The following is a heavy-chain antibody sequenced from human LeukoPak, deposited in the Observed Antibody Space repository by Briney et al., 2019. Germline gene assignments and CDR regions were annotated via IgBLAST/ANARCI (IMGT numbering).Heavy chain of an antibody. J-gene: IGHJ4*02. CDR2: IYPGDSDT. V-gene: IGHV5-51*01. CDR3: ARRQGCSSTSCPPDS. Sequence: GESLKISCKGSGYTFTTYWIGWVRQMPGKGLEWMGIIYPGDSDTRYSPSFQGQVTMSADKSINTAYLQWSSLKASDTAMYYCARRQGCSSTSCPPDSWGQGALVTVSS. CDR1: GYTFTTYW. D-gene: IGHD2-2*01.